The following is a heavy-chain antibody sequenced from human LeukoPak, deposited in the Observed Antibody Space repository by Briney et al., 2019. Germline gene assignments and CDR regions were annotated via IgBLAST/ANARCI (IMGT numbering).Heavy chain of an antibody. CDR3: ARGIAAAGTGDWFDP. J-gene: IGHJ5*02. CDR1: GGSISSCY. CDR2: IYHSGST. Sequence: SETLSLTCTVSGGSISSCYWSWIRQPPGKGLEWIGEIYHSGSTNYNPSLKSRVTISVDKSKNQFSLKLSSVTAADTAVYYCARGIAAAGTGDWFDPWGQGTLVTVSS. V-gene: IGHV4-59*12. D-gene: IGHD6-13*01.